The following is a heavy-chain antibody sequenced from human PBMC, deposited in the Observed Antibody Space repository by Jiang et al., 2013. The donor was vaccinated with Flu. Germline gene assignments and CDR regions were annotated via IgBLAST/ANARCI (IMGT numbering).Heavy chain of an antibody. CDR3: AKIGVDTGRGFGY. Sequence: GAEVKKPGASVKVSCKASGYTFTDYFIHWVRQAPGQGLEWMGWINPSSGGTSFPQKFQGRVTMTRDTSISTAYMEVSSLTSDDTAVYYCAKIGVDTGRGFGYWGQGTRSPSPQ. CDR1: GYTFTDYF. V-gene: IGHV1-2*02. J-gene: IGHJ4*02. CDR2: INPSSGGT. D-gene: IGHD5-18*01.